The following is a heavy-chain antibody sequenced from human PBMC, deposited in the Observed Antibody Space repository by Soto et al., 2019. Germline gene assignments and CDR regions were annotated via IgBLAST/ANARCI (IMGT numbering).Heavy chain of an antibody. V-gene: IGHV3-30*18. Sequence: GGSLRLSCAASGFTFSSYGMHWVRQAPVKGLEWVAVISYDGSNKYYADSVKGRFTISRDNSKNTLYLQMNSLRAEDTAVYYCAKDWGGMGYYYGMDVWGQGTTVTVSS. CDR2: ISYDGSNK. CDR3: AKDWGGMGYYYGMDV. J-gene: IGHJ6*02. CDR1: GFTFSSYG. D-gene: IGHD3-16*01.